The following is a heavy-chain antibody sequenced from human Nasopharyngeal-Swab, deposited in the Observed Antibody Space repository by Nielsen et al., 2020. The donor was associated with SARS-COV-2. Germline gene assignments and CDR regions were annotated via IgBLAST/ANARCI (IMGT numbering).Heavy chain of an antibody. CDR3: ARDPNKRPAPAYCGGDCYENYYYGMDV. V-gene: IGHV3-7*01. CDR1: GFTFSSYW. CDR2: IKQDGSEK. J-gene: IGHJ6*02. Sequence: GGSLRLSCAASGFTFSSYWMSWVRQAPGKGLEWVANIKQDGSEKYYVDSVKGRFTISRDNAKNSLYLQMNSLRAEDTAVYYCARDPNKRPAPAYCGGDCYENYYYGMDVWGQGTTDTVSS. D-gene: IGHD2-21*02.